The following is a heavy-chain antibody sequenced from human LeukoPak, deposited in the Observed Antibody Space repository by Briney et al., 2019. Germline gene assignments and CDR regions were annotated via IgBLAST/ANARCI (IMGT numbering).Heavy chain of an antibody. CDR1: GYSFTNYW. V-gene: IGHV5-51*01. CDR3: ASSPGGSGSSNWFDP. D-gene: IGHD3-10*01. CDR2: IYPGDSDT. Sequence: NHGESLKITCQSSGYSFTNYWIGWVRQMPGKGLEWMGIIYPGDSDTRYSPSFQGQVTISADKSIRTAYLQWSSLKASDTAMYYCASSPGGSGSSNWFDPWGQGTLVTVSS. J-gene: IGHJ5*02.